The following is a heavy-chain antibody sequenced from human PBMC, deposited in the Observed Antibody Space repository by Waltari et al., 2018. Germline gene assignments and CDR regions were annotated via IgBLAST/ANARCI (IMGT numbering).Heavy chain of an antibody. V-gene: IGHV4-59*01. J-gene: IGHJ4*02. CDR1: GGSISSYY. Sequence: QVQLQESGPGLVKPSETLSLTCTVSGGSISSYYCSWIRQPPGKGLEWIGYISYSGSTNYNPSLKSRVIISVDTSKNQFSLKLSSVTAADTAVYFCARGRVYSSSIDFWGQGTLVTVSS. CDR2: ISYSGST. CDR3: ARGRVYSSSIDF. D-gene: IGHD6-6*01.